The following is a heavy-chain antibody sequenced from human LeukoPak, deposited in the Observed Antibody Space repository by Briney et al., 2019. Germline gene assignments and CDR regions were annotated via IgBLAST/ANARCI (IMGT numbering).Heavy chain of an antibody. CDR1: GGSISSGGYY. J-gene: IGHJ4*02. CDR2: IYYSGST. V-gene: IGHV4-31*03. CDR3: ARGLEGVTMIVVVRAYFDY. D-gene: IGHD3-22*01. Sequence: SQTLSLTCTVSGGSISSGGYYWSWIRQHPGKGLEWIGYIYYSGSTNYNPSLKSRVTISVDTSKNQFSLKLSSVTAADTAVYYCARGLEGVTMIVVVRAYFDYWGQGTLVTVSS.